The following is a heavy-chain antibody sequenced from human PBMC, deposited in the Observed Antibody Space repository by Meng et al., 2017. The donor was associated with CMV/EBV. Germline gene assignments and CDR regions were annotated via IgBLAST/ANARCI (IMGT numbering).Heavy chain of an antibody. D-gene: IGHD5-18*01. CDR1: CGSIICSI. Sequence: QVEAWGPGLLNRALLRSLTSASSCGSIICSIWCLSRDPAGRRLGWIWRIYTSGSTNYDPSLKSRFTISVDTSKNQFFLKLSSATAADTAVYYCARHGNTAMVVGIDYWGQGTLVTVSS. V-gene: IGHV4-4*07. J-gene: IGHJ4*02. CDR3: ARHGNTAMVVGIDY. CDR2: IYTSGST.